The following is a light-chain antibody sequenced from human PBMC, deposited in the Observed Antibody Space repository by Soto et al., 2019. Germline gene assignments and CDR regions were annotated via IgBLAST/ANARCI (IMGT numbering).Light chain of an antibody. V-gene: IGKV3-20*01. Sequence: EIVLTQSPGTLALSPGERATLSCRASQSVSSNYLTWYQQKRGQAPRLLIHGASSRATGIPDRFSGSGSGTDFTLTISRLEPEEFAVYYWQQYGSSPFTFGPGTKVGIK. CDR3: QQYGSSPFT. CDR2: GAS. CDR1: QSVSSNY. J-gene: IGKJ3*01.